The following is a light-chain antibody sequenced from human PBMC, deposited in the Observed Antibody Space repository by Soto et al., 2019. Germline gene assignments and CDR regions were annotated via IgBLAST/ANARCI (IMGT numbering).Light chain of an antibody. J-gene: IGKJ2*01. CDR2: WAS. CDR3: QQYYSTPQT. Sequence: DIVMTQSPDSLAVSLGERATINCKSSQSVLYSSNNKNYLAWYQQKPGQPPKLLIYWASTRESGFPDRFSGSGSGTEFTLTISSLQAEDVAVYYCQQYYSTPQTFGQGTKLEIE. V-gene: IGKV4-1*01. CDR1: QSVLYSSNNKNY.